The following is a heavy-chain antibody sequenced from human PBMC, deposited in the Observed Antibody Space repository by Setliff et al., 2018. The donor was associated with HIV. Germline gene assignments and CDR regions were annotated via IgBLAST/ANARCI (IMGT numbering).Heavy chain of an antibody. CDR3: ARHTTWFSGYFDN. CDR1: GGSISSSSYY. CDR2: IYYSGTT. D-gene: IGHD3-10*01. Sequence: SETLSFTCTVSGGSISSSSYYWGWIRQPPGKGLEWIGSIYYSGTTYYNPSLKSRVTISVDKSKNQLSLKVTSVTAADTAVHYCARHTTWFSGYFDNWGQGALVTVSS. J-gene: IGHJ4*02. V-gene: IGHV4-39*01.